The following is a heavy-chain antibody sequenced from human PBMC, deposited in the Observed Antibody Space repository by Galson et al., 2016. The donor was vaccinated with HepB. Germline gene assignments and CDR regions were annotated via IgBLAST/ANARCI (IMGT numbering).Heavy chain of an antibody. CDR1: GGSLRTYG. D-gene: IGHD5-24*01. CDR3: ARDVAPDNYYTMDV. J-gene: IGHJ6*04. Sequence: SVKVSCKVSGGSLRTYGIRWVRQAPGQGLECMGGIIPFFGRANYIQKFQDRVTITADKFTNTVYMEMRSLTSEDTAVYFCARDVAPDNYYTMDVWGEGTTVTVSS. V-gene: IGHV1-69*06. CDR2: IIPFFGRA.